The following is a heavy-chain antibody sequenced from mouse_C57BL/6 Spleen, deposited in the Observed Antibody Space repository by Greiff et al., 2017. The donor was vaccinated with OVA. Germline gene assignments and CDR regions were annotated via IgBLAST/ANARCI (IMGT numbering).Heavy chain of an antibody. Sequence: QVQLQQSGAELVKPGASVKLSCKASGYTFTSYWITWVKQRPGQGLEWIGDIYPGSGSTNYNEKFKGKATLTVDTSSSTAYMQLSSLTSEDSAVYYCAHYYSNYVFDYWGQGTTLTVSS. D-gene: IGHD2-5*01. V-gene: IGHV1-55*01. CDR1: GYTFTSYW. J-gene: IGHJ2*01. CDR3: AHYYSNYVFDY. CDR2: IYPGSGST.